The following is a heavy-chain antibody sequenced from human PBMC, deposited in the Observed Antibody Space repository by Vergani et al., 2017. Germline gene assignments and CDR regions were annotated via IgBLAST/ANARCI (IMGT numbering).Heavy chain of an antibody. D-gene: IGHD5-12*01. CDR3: ARCGNEKRLDS. CDR1: GFTFSSHG. V-gene: IGHV3-33*01. CDR2: IWYDGSNK. J-gene: IGHJ5*01. Sequence: QVQLVESEGGVVQPGRSLTLSCVASGFTFSSHGMHWVRQAPGKGLEWVAVIWYDGSNKYYGDSVKGRFTISRDNSKNTLYLQMNSLRVEDTALYYCARCGNEKRLDSWGQGTLVTVSS.